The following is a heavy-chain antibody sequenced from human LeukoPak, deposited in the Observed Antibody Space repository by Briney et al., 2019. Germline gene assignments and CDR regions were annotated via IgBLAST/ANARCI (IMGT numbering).Heavy chain of an antibody. Sequence: GESLKISCKGSGYSFTSYWISWVRQMPGKGLEWMGKIDPSDSYTSYSPSFQGHVTISADKSISAAFLQWSSLKASDTAMYYCARHSHYDFWSGYLDYWGQGTLVTVSS. J-gene: IGHJ4*02. CDR2: IDPSDSYT. CDR3: ARHSHYDFWSGYLDY. D-gene: IGHD3-3*01. V-gene: IGHV5-10-1*01. CDR1: GYSFTSYW.